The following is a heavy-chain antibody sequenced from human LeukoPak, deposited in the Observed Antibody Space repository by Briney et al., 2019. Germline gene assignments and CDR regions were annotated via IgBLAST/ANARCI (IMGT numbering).Heavy chain of an antibody. CDR1: GFTFSSYA. CDR3: ARERPLDY. Sequence: GRSLRLSCAASGFTFSSYAMHWVRQAPGKGLEWVAVISYDGSNKYYADSVKGRFTISRDNSKNTPYLQMNSLRAEDTAVYFCARERPLDYWGQGTLVTVSS. CDR2: ISYDGSNK. V-gene: IGHV3-30*04. J-gene: IGHJ4*02.